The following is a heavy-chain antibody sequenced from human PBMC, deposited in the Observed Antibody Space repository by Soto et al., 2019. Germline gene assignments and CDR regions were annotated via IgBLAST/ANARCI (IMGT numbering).Heavy chain of an antibody. CDR2: ITTNGHT. CDR3: AKGLLNGRWYVAD. CDR1: GFTFTNCV. Sequence: EVHLLESGGVLVQPGESLRLYCETSGFTFTNCVMTWVRQPPGKRLEWVSVITTNGHTDYADSVKGRFTISRDNSKNTVYLQMNSLRAEDTAIYYCAKGLLNGRWYVADRGQGTLVTVSS. D-gene: IGHD6-13*01. V-gene: IGHV3-23*01. J-gene: IGHJ4*02.